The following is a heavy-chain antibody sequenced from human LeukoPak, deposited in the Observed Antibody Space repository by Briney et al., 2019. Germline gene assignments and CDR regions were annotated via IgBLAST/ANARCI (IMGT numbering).Heavy chain of an antibody. CDR2: FNPKSGGT. J-gene: IGHJ5*02. Sequence: ASVKVSCKASGFTFTAYYMHWMRQAPGQGGEDMGLFNPKSGGTDYAQKFQGRVTMTRDTSISTAYLELSNLRSDDTAMYYCARGIYGGNSPLVDLWGQGTLVTVSS. D-gene: IGHD6-13*01. V-gene: IGHV1-2*02. CDR1: GFTFTAYY. CDR3: ARGIYGGNSPLVDL.